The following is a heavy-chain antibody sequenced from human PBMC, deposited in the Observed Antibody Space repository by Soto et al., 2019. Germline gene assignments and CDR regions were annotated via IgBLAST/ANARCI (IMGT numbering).Heavy chain of an antibody. V-gene: IGHV4-59*08. CDR2: IYYSGST. CDR1: GDSISSYY. J-gene: IGHJ4*02. CDR3: ARELGYNYFDY. D-gene: IGHD7-27*01. Sequence: PSETLSLTCTVSGDSISSYYWSWIRQPPGKGLEWIGYIYYSGSTNYNPSLKSRVTISVDTSKNQFSLKLSSVTAADTAVYYCARELGYNYFDYWGQGTLVTVSS.